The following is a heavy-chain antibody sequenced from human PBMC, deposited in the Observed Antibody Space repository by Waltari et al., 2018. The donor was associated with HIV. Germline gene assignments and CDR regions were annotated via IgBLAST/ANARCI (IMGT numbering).Heavy chain of an antibody. CDR3: ARAWAWGWEIPGTFDL. J-gene: IGHJ3*01. Sequence: EVQLAEFGGGLVRPGGSLSLSCQASGFPFDRYGLPWVRQVPGRGLEGCAGLNGEGGKRRYADSVKGRCTISRDNSKNSLSLHIINVKVDDTAAYFCARAWAWGWEIPGTFDLWGPGTTVIVSS. CDR2: LNGEGGKR. CDR1: GFPFDRYG. D-gene: IGHD7-27*01. V-gene: IGHV3-20*04.